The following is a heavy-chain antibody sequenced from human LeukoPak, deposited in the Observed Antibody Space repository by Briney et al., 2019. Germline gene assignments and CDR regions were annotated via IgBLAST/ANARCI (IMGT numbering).Heavy chain of an antibody. J-gene: IGHJ5*02. D-gene: IGHD3-10*01. CDR2: IYYSGST. CDR1: GGSISSYY. CDR3: ARVHITMVRGVKDNWFDP. Sequence: SETLSLTCTVSGGSISSYYWSWIRQPPGKGLEWIGYIYYSGSTNYNPSLKSRVTISVDTSKNQFSLELSSVTAADTAVYYCARVHITMVRGVKDNWFDPWGQGTLVTVSS. V-gene: IGHV4-59*01.